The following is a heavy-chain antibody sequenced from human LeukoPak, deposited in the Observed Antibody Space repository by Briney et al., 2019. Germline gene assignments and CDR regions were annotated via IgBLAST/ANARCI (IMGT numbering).Heavy chain of an antibody. CDR1: GFTFSSDW. D-gene: IGHD1-26*01. CDR2: INSDGSST. V-gene: IGHV3-74*01. Sequence: PGGSLRLSCAASGFTFSSDWMHWVLQVPGEGLVWVSRINSDGSSTAYADSVKGRFTISRDNAKNTLYLQMNSLRVEDTAVYYCGRALGSPLDYWGQGTLVTVSS. J-gene: IGHJ4*02. CDR3: GRALGSPLDY.